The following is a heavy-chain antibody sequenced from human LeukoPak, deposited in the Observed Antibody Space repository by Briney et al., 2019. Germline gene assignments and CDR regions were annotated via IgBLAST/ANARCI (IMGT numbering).Heavy chain of an antibody. J-gene: IGHJ4*02. Sequence: PSETLSLTCAVYGGSFSGYYWSWIRQPPGKGLEWIGEINHSGSTYYNPSLKSRVTISVDTSKNQFSLKLSSVTAADTAVYYCAAPGQRGVIDYWGQGTLVTVSS. D-gene: IGHD6-25*01. V-gene: IGHV4-34*01. CDR2: INHSGST. CDR3: AAPGQRGVIDY. CDR1: GGSFSGYY.